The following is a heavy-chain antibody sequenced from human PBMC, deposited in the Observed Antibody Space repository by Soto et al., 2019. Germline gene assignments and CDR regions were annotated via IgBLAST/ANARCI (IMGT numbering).Heavy chain of an antibody. D-gene: IGHD1-26*01. CDR1: GGTFSSYA. CDR3: ARCNRRATPRYYYYHYGMAV. V-gene: IGHV1-69*13. J-gene: IGHJ6*02. CDR2: IIPIFGTA. Sequence: ASVKVSCKASGGTFSSYAISWVRQAPGQGLEWMGGIIPIFGTANYAQKFQGRVTITADESTSTAYMELSSLRSEDTAVYYCARCNRRATPRYYYYHYGMAVWGQGTTVTVSS.